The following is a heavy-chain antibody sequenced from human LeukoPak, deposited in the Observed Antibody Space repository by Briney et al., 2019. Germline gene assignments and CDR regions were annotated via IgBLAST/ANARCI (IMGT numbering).Heavy chain of an antibody. Sequence: SETLSLTCSVSGYSISSGYYWGWIRQPPGKGLEWIGSIYHSGSTYYNPSLKSRVTISVDTSKNQFSLRLPSVTAADTAVYYCARDPGDSNFDYWGREPWSPSPQ. V-gene: IGHV4-38-2*02. J-gene: IGHJ4*02. D-gene: IGHD4-11*01. CDR1: GYSISSGYY. CDR3: ARDPGDSNFDY. CDR2: IYHSGST.